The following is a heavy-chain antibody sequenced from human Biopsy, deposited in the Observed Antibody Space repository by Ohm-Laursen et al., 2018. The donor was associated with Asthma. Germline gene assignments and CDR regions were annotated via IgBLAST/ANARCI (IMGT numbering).Heavy chain of an antibody. D-gene: IGHD1-14*01. CDR3: TRHNDY. J-gene: IGHJ4*02. Sequence: TQTLTLTCSFSGFSLINSGVGVGWIRQPPGKALEWLARIDWEEDKFYSTSLRTRLTISKGSSEDQVVLTMTNMGPVDTATYYCTRHNDYWGPGILVTVSS. V-gene: IGHV2-70*04. CDR2: IDWEEDK. CDR1: GFSLINSGVG.